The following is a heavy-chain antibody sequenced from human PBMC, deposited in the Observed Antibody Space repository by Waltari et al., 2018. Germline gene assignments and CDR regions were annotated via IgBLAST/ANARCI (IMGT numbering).Heavy chain of an antibody. Sequence: QVQLVQSGAEVKKPGASVKVSCKASGYTFTSYSMHWVRQAPGQRLEWMGWINAGNGNTKYSQKFQGRVTITRDTSASTAYMELSSLRSDDTAVYYCASGRSTVTTPDYFDYWGQGTLVTVSS. V-gene: IGHV1-3*01. CDR2: INAGNGNT. D-gene: IGHD4-4*01. J-gene: IGHJ4*02. CDR1: GYTFTSYS. CDR3: ASGRSTVTTPDYFDY.